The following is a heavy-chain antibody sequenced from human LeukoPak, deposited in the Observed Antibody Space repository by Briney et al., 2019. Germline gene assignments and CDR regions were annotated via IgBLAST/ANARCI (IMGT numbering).Heavy chain of an antibody. V-gene: IGHV3-30*04. D-gene: IGHD3-3*01. Sequence: PGGSLRLSCAASGFTFSSYAMHWVRQAPGKGLEWVAVISYDGSNKYYADSVKGRFTISRDNSKTTLYLQMNSLRAEATAVYYCASLNTPIRFLEWLFPAYNWFDPWGQGTLVNVSS. J-gene: IGHJ5*02. CDR2: ISYDGSNK. CDR1: GFTFSSYA. CDR3: ASLNTPIRFLEWLFPAYNWFDP.